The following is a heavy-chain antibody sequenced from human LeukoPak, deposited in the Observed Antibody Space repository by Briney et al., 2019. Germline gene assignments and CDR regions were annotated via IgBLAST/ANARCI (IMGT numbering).Heavy chain of an antibody. CDR1: GYTFTSYG. CDR3: AKGAAYSTTGRPYYFDY. J-gene: IGHJ4*02. V-gene: IGHV1-18*01. CDR2: ISAYNGNT. D-gene: IGHD2/OR15-2a*01. Sequence: ASVKVSCKASGYTFTSYGISWVRQAPGQGLEWMGWISAYNGNTNYAQKLQGRVTMTTDTSTSTAYMELRSLRSDDTAVYYCAKGAAYSTTGRPYYFDYWGQGILVTVSS.